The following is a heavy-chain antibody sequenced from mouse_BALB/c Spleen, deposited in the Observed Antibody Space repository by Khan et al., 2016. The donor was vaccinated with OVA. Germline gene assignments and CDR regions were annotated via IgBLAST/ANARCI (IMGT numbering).Heavy chain of an antibody. V-gene: IGHV5-6*01. CDR3: ARLAYYYDSEGFAY. CDR2: ISTGGHYT. J-gene: IGHJ3*01. Sequence: EVELVESGGDLVKPGGSLKLSCAASGFTFSTYGMSWVRQTPDKRLEWVATISTGGHYTYYPDSVKGRFTIYRDNAKNTLYLQMTSLRSEDTAMFYCARLAYYYDSEGFAYWGQGTLVTVSA. CDR1: GFTFSTYG. D-gene: IGHD1-1*01.